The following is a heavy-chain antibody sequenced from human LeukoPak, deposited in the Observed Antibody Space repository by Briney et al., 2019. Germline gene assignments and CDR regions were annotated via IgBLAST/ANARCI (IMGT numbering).Heavy chain of an antibody. V-gene: IGHV3-30*04. CDR1: GFTFSSYA. J-gene: IGHJ4*02. CDR3: AKEYDSGGYGANFDY. D-gene: IGHD3-10*01. Sequence: GGSLRLSCAASGFTFSSYAMHWVRQAPGKGLEWAAVVSSDGGTKYYADSVKGRFTISRDNSRNTMYLQMDSLRAEDTAVYYCAKEYDSGGYGANFDYWGQGTLVTVSS. CDR2: VSSDGGTK.